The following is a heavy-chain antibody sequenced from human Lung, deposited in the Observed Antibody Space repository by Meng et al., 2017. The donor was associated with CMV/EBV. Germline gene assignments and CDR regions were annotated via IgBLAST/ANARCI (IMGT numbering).Heavy chain of an antibody. CDR2: VYHSGST. V-gene: IGHV4-4*02. CDR3: ARATIAAATMNWFDS. CDR1: GDSISNYY. J-gene: IGHJ5*01. D-gene: IGHD6-25*01. Sequence: GSLRLXCTVSGDSISNYYWSWVRQPPLKGLEWIGEVYHSGSTNYNPSLKSRVTISLNKSKNHFSLKLTSVTAADTAVYYCARATIAAATMNWFDSWGQGXLVTVSS.